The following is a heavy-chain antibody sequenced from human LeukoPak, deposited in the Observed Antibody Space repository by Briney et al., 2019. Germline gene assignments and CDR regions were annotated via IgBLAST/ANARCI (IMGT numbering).Heavy chain of an antibody. CDR3: AELGITMIGGV. CDR1: GFTFSSYW. Sequence: GGSLRLSCSASGFTFSSYWMSWVRQAPGKGLEWVSYISSSGSTIYYADSVKGRFTISRDNAKNSLYLQMNSLRAEDTAVYYCAELGITMIGGVWGKGTTVTISS. J-gene: IGHJ6*04. D-gene: IGHD3-10*02. V-gene: IGHV3-48*03. CDR2: ISSSGSTI.